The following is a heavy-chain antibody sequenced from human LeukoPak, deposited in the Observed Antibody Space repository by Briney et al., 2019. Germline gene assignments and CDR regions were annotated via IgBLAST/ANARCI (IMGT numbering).Heavy chain of an antibody. J-gene: IGHJ6*03. CDR2: IWYDGSNK. V-gene: IGHV3-33*08. D-gene: IGHD5-18*01. Sequence: RSLRLSCAASGFTFSSYGMHWVRQAPGKGLEWVAVIWYDGSNKYYADSVKGRFTISRDNSKNTLYLQMNSLRAEDTAVYYCARITADSLSYYYMDVWGKGTTVTVSS. CDR3: ARITADSLSYYYMDV. CDR1: GFTFSSYG.